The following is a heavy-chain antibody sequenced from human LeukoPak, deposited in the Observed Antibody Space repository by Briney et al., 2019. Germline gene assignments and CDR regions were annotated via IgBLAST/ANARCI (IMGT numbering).Heavy chain of an antibody. V-gene: IGHV3-9*01. Sequence: PGGSLRLSCAASGFTFEDYAMHWVRQAPGKGLEWVSGIRWNSDNIDYADSVKGRFTISRDNAKNSLYLQMNSLRGEDTALYYCAKSGCSSTRCYVNYWGQGALVTVSS. CDR1: GFTFEDYA. D-gene: IGHD2-2*01. CDR3: AKSGCSSTRCYVNY. CDR2: IRWNSDNI. J-gene: IGHJ4*02.